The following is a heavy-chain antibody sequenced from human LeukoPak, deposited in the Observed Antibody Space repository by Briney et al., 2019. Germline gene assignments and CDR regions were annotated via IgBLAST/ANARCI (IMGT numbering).Heavy chain of an antibody. V-gene: IGHV4-59*01. CDR1: GGSISSYY. D-gene: IGHD2-15*01. CDR3: ERLTALYYFDY. Sequence: SETLSLTCTVSGGSISSYYWSWIRQPPGKGLEWIGYIYYSGSTNYNPSLKSRVTISVDTSKNQFSLKLSSVTAADTAVYYCERLTALYYFDYWGQGTLVTVSS. CDR2: IYYSGST. J-gene: IGHJ4*02.